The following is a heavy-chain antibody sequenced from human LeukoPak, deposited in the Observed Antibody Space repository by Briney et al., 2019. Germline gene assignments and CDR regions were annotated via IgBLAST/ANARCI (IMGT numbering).Heavy chain of an antibody. Sequence: GGSLRLSCVASGFIFSRYDMHWVRQAPGKGLEWVALIWHDGSKTHYADSVKGRFTISRDDSKSTLYVQMNSLRVEDTAVYYCARDPATVTSHFDYWGQGALLTVSS. J-gene: IGHJ4*02. V-gene: IGHV3-33*01. CDR1: GFIFSRYD. CDR3: ARDPATVTSHFDY. CDR2: IWHDGSKT. D-gene: IGHD4-17*01.